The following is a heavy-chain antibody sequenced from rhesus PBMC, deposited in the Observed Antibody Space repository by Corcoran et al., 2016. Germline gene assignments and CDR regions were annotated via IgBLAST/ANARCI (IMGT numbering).Heavy chain of an antibody. CDR3: ARGRQLVPYYFDY. V-gene: IGHV4-106*01. J-gene: IGHJ4*01. Sequence: QVQLQESGPGLVKPSETLSLTCAVSGGSISDDYYWSWIRQPPGKGLEWIGYIYGSGGGTNYNPSLKNRVTISIATSKNQFSLKLSSVTAADTAVYYCARGRQLVPYYFDYWGQGVLVTVSS. CDR2: IYGSGGGT. D-gene: IGHD6-25*01. CDR1: GGSISDDYY.